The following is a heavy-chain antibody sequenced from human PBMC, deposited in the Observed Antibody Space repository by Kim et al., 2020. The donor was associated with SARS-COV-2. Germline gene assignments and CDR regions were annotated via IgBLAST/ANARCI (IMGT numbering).Heavy chain of an antibody. V-gene: IGHV4-59*01. D-gene: IGHD2-15*01. Sequence: SRVTISVDTSKNQFSLKLSSVTAADTAVYYCASSAKDCSGGSCYVRYFDCWGQGTLVTVSS. CDR3: ASSAKDCSGGSCYVRYFDC. J-gene: IGHJ4*02.